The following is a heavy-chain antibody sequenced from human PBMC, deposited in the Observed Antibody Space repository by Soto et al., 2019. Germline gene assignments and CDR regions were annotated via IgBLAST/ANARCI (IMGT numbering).Heavy chain of an antibody. V-gene: IGHV1-2*02. D-gene: IGHD6-13*01. CDR3: ARVKAEQQLHPFDY. J-gene: IGHJ4*02. CDR1: GDTFTANY. Sequence: ASVKVSCKASGDTFTANYIHWVRQAPGQGFEWMGWINPKSGGTKYPQKFQGRVTMTRDTSLSTVYMELSSLRSEDTAVYYCARVKAEQQLHPFDYWGQGTLVTVSS. CDR2: INPKSGGT.